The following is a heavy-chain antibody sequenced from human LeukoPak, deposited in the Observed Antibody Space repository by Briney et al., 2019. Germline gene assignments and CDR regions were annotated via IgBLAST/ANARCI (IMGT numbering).Heavy chain of an antibody. J-gene: IGHJ4*02. Sequence: SETLSLPCTVSGGSISSHYWSWIRQPPGKGLEWIGYIYYSGSTNYNPSLKSRVTISVDTSKNQFSLKLSSVTAADTAVYYCARDGFWSGYSWFDYWGQGTLVTVSS. CDR1: GGSISSHY. D-gene: IGHD3-3*01. CDR2: IYYSGST. V-gene: IGHV4-59*11. CDR3: ARDGFWSGYSWFDY.